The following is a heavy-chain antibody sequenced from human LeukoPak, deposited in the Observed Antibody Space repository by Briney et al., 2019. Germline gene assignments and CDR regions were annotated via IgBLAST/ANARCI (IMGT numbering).Heavy chain of an antibody. V-gene: IGHV4-39*07. D-gene: IGHD1-26*01. J-gene: IGHJ4*02. CDR3: ASHSGSYYY. CDR1: GGSISSSSYY. CDR2: IYYSGST. Sequence: SETLSLTCTVSGGSISSSSYYWGWIRQPPGKGLEWIGSIYYSGSTYYNPSLKSRVTISVDTSKNQFSLKLSSVTAADTAVYYCASHSGSYYYWGQGTLVTVSS.